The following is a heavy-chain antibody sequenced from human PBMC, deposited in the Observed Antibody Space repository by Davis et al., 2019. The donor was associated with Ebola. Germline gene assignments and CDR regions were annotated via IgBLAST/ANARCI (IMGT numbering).Heavy chain of an antibody. J-gene: IGHJ4*02. V-gene: IGHV3-74*01. CDR1: GFTFSSYW. CDR3: ARPTMILGVDY. CDR2: INSDGSST. Sequence: HTGGSLRLSCAASGFTFSSYWMHWVRQAPGKGLVWVSRINSDGSSTYYADSVKGRFTISRDNSKNTLYLQMNSLRAEDTAVYYCARPTMILGVDYWGQGTLVTVSS. D-gene: IGHD7-27*01.